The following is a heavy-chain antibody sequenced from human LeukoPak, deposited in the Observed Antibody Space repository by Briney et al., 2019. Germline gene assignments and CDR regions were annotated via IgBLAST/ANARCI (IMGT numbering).Heavy chain of an antibody. CDR3: AREFSY. CDR1: ADSISRGSYY. CDR2: IYTSGST. V-gene: IGHV4-61*09. Sequence: SETLSLTCTVSADSISRGSYYWTWIRQPAGKGLEWIGHIYTSGSTNYNPSLKSRVTISVDTSKNQFSLKLSSVTAADTAVYSSAREFSYWGQGTLVTISS. J-gene: IGHJ4*02.